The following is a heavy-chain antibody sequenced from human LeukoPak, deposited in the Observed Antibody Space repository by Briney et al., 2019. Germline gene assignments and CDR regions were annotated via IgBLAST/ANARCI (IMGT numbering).Heavy chain of an antibody. D-gene: IGHD1-26*01. V-gene: IGHV3-21*01. J-gene: IGHJ4*02. CDR3: AKVGIGAGIDS. CDR1: GFTFSSYS. Sequence: GGSLRLSCVASGFTFSSYSMNWVRQAPGKGLEWVSSISSSSSSIYYADSVKGRFTISRDNAKNSLYLQMNSLRAEDTAVYYCAKVGIGAGIDSWGQGTLVTVSS. CDR2: ISSSSSSI.